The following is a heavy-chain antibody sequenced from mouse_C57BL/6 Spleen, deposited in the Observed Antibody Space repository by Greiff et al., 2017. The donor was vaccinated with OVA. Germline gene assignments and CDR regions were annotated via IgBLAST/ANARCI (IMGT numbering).Heavy chain of an antibody. CDR2: ISSGGGYI. D-gene: IGHD4-1*01. CDR1: GFTFSSYA. CDR3: TSEETGTGYAMDY. V-gene: IGHV5-9-1*02. Sequence: DVQLVESGEGLVKPGGSLKLSCAASGFTFSSYAMSWVRQTPEKRLEWVAYISSGGGYIYYADTVKGRFTISRDNARNTLYLQMSSLKSEDTAMYYCTSEETGTGYAMDYWGQGTSVTVSS. J-gene: IGHJ4*01.